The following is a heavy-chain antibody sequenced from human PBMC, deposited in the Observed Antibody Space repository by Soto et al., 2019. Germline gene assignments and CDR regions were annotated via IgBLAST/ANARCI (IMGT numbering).Heavy chain of an antibody. J-gene: IGHJ4*02. V-gene: IGHV3-30-3*01. D-gene: IGHD3-3*01. CDR2: ISYDGSNK. CDR1: GFTFSSYA. Sequence: QVQLVESGGGVVQPGRSLRLSCAASGFTFSSYAMHWVRQAPGKGLEWVAVISYDGSNKYYADSVEGRFTISRDNSKNTLYLQMNSLRAEDTAMYYCARGDFWSGLDYWGQGTLVTVSS. CDR3: ARGDFWSGLDY.